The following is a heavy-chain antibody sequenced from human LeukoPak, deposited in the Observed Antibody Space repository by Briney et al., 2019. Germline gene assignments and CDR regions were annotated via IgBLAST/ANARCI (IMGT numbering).Heavy chain of an antibody. CDR2: IKQDGSVI. CDR1: GFSFSTHW. D-gene: IGHD5-24*01. Sequence: GGSLRLSCAASGFSFSTHWMSWFRQAPGKGLEWVALIKQDGSVIHYVDSVKGRFTISRDNAKNSLSLQMNSLRADDTAVYYCAGDQGWTFDIWGQGTKVTVSS. V-gene: IGHV3-7*01. J-gene: IGHJ3*02. CDR3: AGDQGWTFDI.